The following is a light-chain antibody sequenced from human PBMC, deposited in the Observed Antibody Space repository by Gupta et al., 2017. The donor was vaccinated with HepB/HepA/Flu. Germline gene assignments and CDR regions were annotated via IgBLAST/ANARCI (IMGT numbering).Light chain of an antibody. V-gene: IGKV1-39*01. J-gene: IGKJ1*01. Sequence: DIQMTQSPSSLSASVGDRVTITCRASQSISSYLNWYQQTPGKAPKLLIYAASSLQSGVPSRFSGSGSGTDFTLTISRLQPEDFATYYCQQRDSTSWTFGQGTKVEIK. CDR3: QQRDSTSWT. CDR2: AAS. CDR1: QSISSY.